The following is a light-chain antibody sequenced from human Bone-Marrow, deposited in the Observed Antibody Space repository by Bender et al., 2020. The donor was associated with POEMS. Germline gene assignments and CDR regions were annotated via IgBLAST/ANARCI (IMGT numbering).Light chain of an antibody. J-gene: IGLJ2*01. Sequence: QSALTQPAAASGSPGQSITISCTGTSSDVGSYNLVSWYQQHPGKAPKVMIFEGSNRPSGVSNRFSGSKSGNTASLTISGLQAEDEADYYCSSCAGSGSNVFGGGTSVTVL. CDR2: EGS. CDR3: SSCAGSGSNV. V-gene: IGLV2-23*01. CDR1: SSDVGSYNL.